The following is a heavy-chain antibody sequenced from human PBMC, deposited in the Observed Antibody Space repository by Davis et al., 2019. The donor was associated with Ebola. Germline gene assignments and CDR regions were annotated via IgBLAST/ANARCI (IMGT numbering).Heavy chain of an antibody. J-gene: IGHJ6*02. Sequence: SVKVSCKASGGTFSSYAISWVRQAPGQGLEWMGRIIPILGIANYAQKFQGRVTITADESTSTAYMELSSLRSEDTAVYYCARDSSSWYYYYGMDVWGQGTTVTVSS. CDR3: ARDSSSWYYYYGMDV. CDR2: IIPILGIA. V-gene: IGHV1-69*04. CDR1: GGTFSSYA. D-gene: IGHD6-13*01.